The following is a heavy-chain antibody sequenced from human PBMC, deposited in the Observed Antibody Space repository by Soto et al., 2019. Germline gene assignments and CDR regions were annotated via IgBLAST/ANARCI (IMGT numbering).Heavy chain of an antibody. V-gene: IGHV1-3*04. CDR2: LNIGNGNT. D-gene: IGHD2-15*01. J-gene: IGHJ5*02. Sequence: ASVKVSCKTSGYTFTSYARHWVRQAPGQGLGWLGWLNIGNGNTQYSPKLHDRVTLTRDTSASTAYMELSSLRSEDTAVYYCAREPLCLGRCYVHWFDPWGQGTLVTVSS. CDR3: AREPLCLGRCYVHWFDP. CDR1: GYTFTSYA.